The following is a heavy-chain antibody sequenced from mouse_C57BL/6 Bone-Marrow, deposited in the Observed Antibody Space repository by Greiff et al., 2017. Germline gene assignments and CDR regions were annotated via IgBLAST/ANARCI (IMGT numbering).Heavy chain of an antibody. CDR2: IYPGSGST. Sequence: QVQLQQSGAELVKPGASVKMSCKASGYTFTSYWITWVKQRPGQGLEWIGDIYPGSGSTNYNEKFKSKATLTVDTSSSTAYMQLSSLTSEDSAVYYCARGGDYDALYYAMDYWGQGTSVTVSS. CDR3: ARGGDYDALYYAMDY. CDR1: GYTFTSYW. J-gene: IGHJ4*01. V-gene: IGHV1-55*01. D-gene: IGHD2-4*01.